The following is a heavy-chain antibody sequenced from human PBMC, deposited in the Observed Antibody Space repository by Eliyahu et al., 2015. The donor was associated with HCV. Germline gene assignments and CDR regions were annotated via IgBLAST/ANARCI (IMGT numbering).Heavy chain of an antibody. CDR3: ARVMGRIRMPGPTGDEVVIVEYAEGAFDI. J-gene: IGHJ3*02. V-gene: IGHV1-46*02. D-gene: IGHD2/OR15-2a*01. Sequence: QVQLVQSEAEVKKPGASVQLSCRSSGNTFNSHYVHWVRQAPGQGLEWMGIINPSGDTTDYAQKFQGRVTMTRDTSTSTVYMEMRSLSSEDTAVYFCARVMGRIRMPGPTGDEVVIVEYAEGAFDIWGQGTLVTVSS. CDR2: INPSGDTT. CDR1: GNTFNSHY.